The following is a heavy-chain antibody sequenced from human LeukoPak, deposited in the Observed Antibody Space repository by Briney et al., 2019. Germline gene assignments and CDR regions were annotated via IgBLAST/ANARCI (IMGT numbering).Heavy chain of an antibody. CDR2: ISASNGNT. D-gene: IGHD1-7*01. CDR3: ARDHSNWNYAPDF. CDR1: GGTFSSYA. J-gene: IGHJ4*02. Sequence: ASVKVSCKASGGTFSSYAISWVRQAPGQGLQWLGWISASNGNTNYAQKFRDRVTMSTDTSTGTAYLDVRSLTSDDTAVYYCARDHSNWNYAPDFWGQGTLVIVS. V-gene: IGHV1-18*01.